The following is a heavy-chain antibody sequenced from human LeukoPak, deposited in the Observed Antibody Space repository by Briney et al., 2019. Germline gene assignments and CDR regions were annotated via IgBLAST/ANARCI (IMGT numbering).Heavy chain of an antibody. J-gene: IGHJ4*02. D-gene: IGHD2-2*01. CDR2: TNPDSGGA. CDR1: GGTFSSYA. V-gene: IGHV1-2*02. Sequence: GASVKVSCKASGGTFSSYAISWVRQAPGQGLEWMGWTNPDSGGARYAQRFQGRVTMTRDTSINTFYMELTSLRSDDTAVYYCARPGYCTSASCEGLDYWGQGTLITVSS. CDR3: ARPGYCTSASCEGLDY.